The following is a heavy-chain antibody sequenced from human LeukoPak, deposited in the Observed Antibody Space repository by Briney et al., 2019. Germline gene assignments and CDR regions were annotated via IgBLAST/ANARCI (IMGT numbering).Heavy chain of an antibody. V-gene: IGHV5-51*01. CDR1: GSSFTSYW. Sequence: GASLKISCKGSGSSFTSYWIGWVRQMPGKGLEWMGIIYPGDSDTRYSPSFQGQVTISADKSISTAYLQWSSLKASDTAMYYCARHFYRYGSNWFDPWGQGTLVTVSS. CDR2: IYPGDSDT. D-gene: IGHD1-14*01. CDR3: ARHFYRYGSNWFDP. J-gene: IGHJ5*02.